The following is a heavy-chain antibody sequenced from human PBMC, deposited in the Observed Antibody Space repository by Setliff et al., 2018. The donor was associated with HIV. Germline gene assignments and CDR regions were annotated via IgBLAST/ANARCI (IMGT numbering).Heavy chain of an antibody. V-gene: IGHV3-13*01. Sequence: GGSLSLSCATSGFAFSDYDFHWVRQVTGEGLEWVSAIGTGGDTYYADSVKGRFTISRENATNSLYLQMNNVGAGDTAVYYCTRELNGHTSSHYYFGLYVWGKGTTVTVSS. J-gene: IGHJ6*04. CDR3: TRELNGHTSSHYYFGLYV. CDR1: GFAFSDYD. CDR2: IGTGGDT. D-gene: IGHD6-6*01.